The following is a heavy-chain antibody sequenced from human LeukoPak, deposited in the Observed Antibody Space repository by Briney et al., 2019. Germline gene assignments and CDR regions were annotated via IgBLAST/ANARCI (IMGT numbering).Heavy chain of an antibody. Sequence: GASVKVSCKASGYTFTSYGISWVRQAPGQGLEWMGWISAYNGNTNYAQKLQGRVTMTTDTSTSTAYMELRSPRSDDTAVYYCARGPLEYCSSTSCYRRWFDPWGQGTLVTVSS. CDR2: ISAYNGNT. V-gene: IGHV1-18*01. CDR1: GYTFTSYG. CDR3: ARGPLEYCSSTSCYRRWFDP. D-gene: IGHD2-2*01. J-gene: IGHJ5*02.